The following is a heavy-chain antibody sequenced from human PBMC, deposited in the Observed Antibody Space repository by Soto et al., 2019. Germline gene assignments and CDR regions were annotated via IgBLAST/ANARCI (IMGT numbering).Heavy chain of an antibody. CDR3: ARDRGYDAHDYYYNAMDV. CDR2: IRGFSPYT. Sequence: EVQLVESGGGLVKPGGSPRLSCVASGFTFRSYTMNWVRQAPGKGLEWVSAIRGFSPYTFYADSLKGRFTISRDNAKNSLYLQMNSLRAEDTAVYYCARDRGYDAHDYYYNAMDVWGQGTTVTVSS. J-gene: IGHJ6*02. CDR1: GFTFRSYT. V-gene: IGHV3-21*01. D-gene: IGHD2-15*01.